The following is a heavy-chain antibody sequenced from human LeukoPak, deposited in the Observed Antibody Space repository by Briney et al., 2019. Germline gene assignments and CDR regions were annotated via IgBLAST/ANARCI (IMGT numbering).Heavy chain of an antibody. Sequence: ASVKVSCKASGYTFTTYGISWVRQAPGQGLEWMGWSSAYNGDTKYAQKLQGRVTMTTDTSTSTAYMELRSLRSDDTAVYYCASRHCSGGDCYFAGADPFDHWGQGTLVTVSS. J-gene: IGHJ4*02. CDR3: ASRHCSGGDCYFAGADPFDH. D-gene: IGHD2-21*01. V-gene: IGHV1-18*01. CDR2: SSAYNGDT. CDR1: GYTFTTYG.